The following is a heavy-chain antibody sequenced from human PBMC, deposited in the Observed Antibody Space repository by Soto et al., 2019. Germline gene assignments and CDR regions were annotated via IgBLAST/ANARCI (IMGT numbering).Heavy chain of an antibody. J-gene: IGHJ4*02. Sequence: EVQLVESGGGLVQPGRSLRLSCAASGFTFDDYAMHWVRQAPGKGLEWVSGISWNSGSIGYADSVKGRFTISRDNAKNSLYLQMNSLRAEDTALYYCAKDKGREVAGPVDYWGQGTLVTVSS. CDR3: AKDKGREVAGPVDY. V-gene: IGHV3-9*01. D-gene: IGHD6-19*01. CDR2: ISWNSGSI. CDR1: GFTFDDYA.